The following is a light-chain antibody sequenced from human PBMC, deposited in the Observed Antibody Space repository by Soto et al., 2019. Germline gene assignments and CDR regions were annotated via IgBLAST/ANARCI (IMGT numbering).Light chain of an antibody. CDR3: SSYTRSSFYV. V-gene: IGLV2-14*01. J-gene: IGLJ1*01. CDR2: DVS. Sequence: QSALTQPASVSGSPGQSITISCTGTSSDVGGYNYVSWYQQHPGKAPKLMIYDVSNRPSGVSNRFSGSKSGTTASLTISGLQAEDDADYYCSSYTRSSFYVFGTGTKLTVL. CDR1: SSDVGGYNY.